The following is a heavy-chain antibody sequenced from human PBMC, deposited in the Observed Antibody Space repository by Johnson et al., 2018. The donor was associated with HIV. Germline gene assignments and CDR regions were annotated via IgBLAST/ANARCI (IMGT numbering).Heavy chain of an antibody. Sequence: VQLVESGGGLVQPGRSLRLSCAASGFTVSSNYMSWVRQAPGKGLEWVSVIYSGDNTFHADSVKGRFIISRDNSKNTLYLQMNSLRAEDTAVYFCARAYTYGAFDLWGQGTLVTVSS. J-gene: IGHJ3*01. CDR2: IYSGDNT. CDR1: GFTVSSNY. D-gene: IGHD3-16*01. V-gene: IGHV3-66*01. CDR3: ARAYTYGAFDL.